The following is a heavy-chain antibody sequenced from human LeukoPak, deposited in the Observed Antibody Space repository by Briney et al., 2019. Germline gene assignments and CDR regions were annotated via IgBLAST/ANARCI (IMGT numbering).Heavy chain of an antibody. CDR1: GFTFSIYA. J-gene: IGHJ4*02. CDR2: FSGTSDNT. Sequence: GGSLRLSCVASGFTFSIYAISWVRQAPGKRLEWVSTFSGTSDNTYYADSVKGRFTISRDNSKNTLYLQMQSLRAEDTAVYYCAKRVSRPQYFFDYWGQGTLVTVSS. V-gene: IGHV3-23*01. D-gene: IGHD6-19*01. CDR3: AKRVSRPQYFFDY.